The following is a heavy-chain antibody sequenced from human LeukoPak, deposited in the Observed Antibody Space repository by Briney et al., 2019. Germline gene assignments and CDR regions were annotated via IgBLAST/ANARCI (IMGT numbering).Heavy chain of an antibody. CDR3: AKSSGYYFHY. Sequence: GGSLRLSCAASGFTFSSYAMSWLRQAPGKGLEWVSAISGSDGSTYYADSVKGRFTISRDISKSTLYLQMNSLRAEDTAVYYCAKSSGYYFHYWGQGTLVTVSS. CDR1: GFTFSSYA. V-gene: IGHV3-23*01. CDR2: ISGSDGST. J-gene: IGHJ4*02. D-gene: IGHD3-22*01.